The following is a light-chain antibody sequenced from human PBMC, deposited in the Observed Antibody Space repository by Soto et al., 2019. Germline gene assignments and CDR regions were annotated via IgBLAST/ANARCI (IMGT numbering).Light chain of an antibody. CDR2: EVS. J-gene: IGLJ1*01. CDR1: GSGVGGYNY. Sequence: QSVLTQPASVSGSPGQSITISCTGTGSGVGGYNYVSWYQQHPGKAPKLMIYEVSNRPSGVSNRFPGSKSGNTASLTISGLQAEDEADYYCSSYTSSSTYVLGTGTKVTVL. V-gene: IGLV2-14*01. CDR3: SSYTSSSTYV.